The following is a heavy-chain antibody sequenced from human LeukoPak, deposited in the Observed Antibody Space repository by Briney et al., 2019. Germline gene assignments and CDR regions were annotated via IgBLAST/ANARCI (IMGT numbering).Heavy chain of an antibody. J-gene: IGHJ4*02. Sequence: GGSLRLSCAASGFTSGSYAVSWVRQAPEKGLEWVSAIDGSGDNTYYADSVKGRFTISRDNSKNTLYLQMNSLRAEDTAAYYCAKEDRLRTIDYWGEGTLVTVSS. V-gene: IGHV3-23*01. D-gene: IGHD4-17*01. CDR2: IDGSGDNT. CDR3: AKEDRLRTIDY. CDR1: GFTSGSYA.